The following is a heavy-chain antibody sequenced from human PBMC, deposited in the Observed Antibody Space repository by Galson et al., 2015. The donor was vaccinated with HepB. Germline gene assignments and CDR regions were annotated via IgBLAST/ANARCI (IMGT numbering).Heavy chain of an antibody. Sequence: SLRLSCAGSGFTFSNHSMNWVRQSPGKGLEWLSYISGSGSVTFYSDSVKGRFSISRDNAKASVYLHLNTLRAGDTAIYYCVRDKWLRLGRGLIPLDHWGQGTVVTVSS. J-gene: IGHJ4*02. CDR1: GFTFSNHS. D-gene: IGHD3-10*01. V-gene: IGHV3-48*03. CDR3: VRDKWLRLGRGLIPLDH. CDR2: ISGSGSVT.